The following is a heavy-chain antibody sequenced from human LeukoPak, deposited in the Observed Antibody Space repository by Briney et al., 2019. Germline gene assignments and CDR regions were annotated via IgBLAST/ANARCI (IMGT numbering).Heavy chain of an antibody. J-gene: IGHJ4*02. CDR2: ISGSGGST. CDR1: GFTFSSYA. V-gene: IGHV3-23*01. Sequence: GGSLRLSCAASGFTFSSYAMSWVRQAPGQGLEWVSAISGSGGSTYYADSVNGRFTISRDNSKNTLYLQMNSLRAEDTAVYYCAKDQGGYSYGHQYYFDYWGQGTLVTVSS. D-gene: IGHD5-18*01. CDR3: AKDQGGYSYGHQYYFDY.